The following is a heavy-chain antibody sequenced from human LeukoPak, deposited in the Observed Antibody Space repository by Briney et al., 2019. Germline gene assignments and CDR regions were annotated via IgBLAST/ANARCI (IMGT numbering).Heavy chain of an antibody. CDR1: GGSISSSSYY. J-gene: IGHJ3*02. D-gene: IGHD6-19*01. V-gene: IGHV4-39*07. CDR3: NTIDPIAVAGTEGAFDI. CDR2: IYYSGST. Sequence: SETLSLTCTVSGGSISSSSYYWGWIRQPPGKGLEWIGSIYYSGSTNYDPSLKSRVTISVDTSKNQFSLKLSSVTAADTAVYYCNTIDPIAVAGTEGAFDIWGQGTMVTVSS.